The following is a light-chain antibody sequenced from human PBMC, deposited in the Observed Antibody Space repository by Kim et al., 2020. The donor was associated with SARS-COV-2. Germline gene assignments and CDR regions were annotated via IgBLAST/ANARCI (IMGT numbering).Light chain of an antibody. CDR2: RNN. Sequence: GQSVTISCSGSSSNSGSNYVYWYQQLPATAPKLLIYRNNQRPSGVPDRFSGSKSGTSASLAISGLRSEDEADYYCAAWDDSLSGWVFGGGTKLTVL. J-gene: IGLJ3*02. CDR1: SSNSGSNY. CDR3: AAWDDSLSGWV. V-gene: IGLV1-47*01.